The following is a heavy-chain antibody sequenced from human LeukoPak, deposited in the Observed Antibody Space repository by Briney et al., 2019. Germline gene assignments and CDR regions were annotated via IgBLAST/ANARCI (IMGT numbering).Heavy chain of an antibody. V-gene: IGHV4-59*01. Sequence: SETLSLTCAVSGASMSDYYWSWIRQTPGKGLEWIGHVHHSFSSNFSPSLKSRVTMSMDTSKSQFSLRVTSVTAADTAVYYCACYSVLGRTFDCWGQGTQVTVSS. CDR2: VHHSFSS. CDR3: ACYSVLGRTFDC. CDR1: GASMSDYY. D-gene: IGHD4-11*01. J-gene: IGHJ4*02.